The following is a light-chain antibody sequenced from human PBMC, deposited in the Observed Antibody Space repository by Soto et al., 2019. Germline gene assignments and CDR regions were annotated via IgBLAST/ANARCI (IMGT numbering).Light chain of an antibody. V-gene: IGKV1-8*01. CDR2: AAS. Sequence: AIRMTQSPSSLSASTGDRVTITCRAGQGIGSYLAWYQQKPGKAPKILIYAASTLQSGVPSRFSGSGSGTDCTRTISCLQSEDFATYYCQQYYSYTLTFGGGTKVDIK. J-gene: IGKJ4*01. CDR1: QGIGSY. CDR3: QQYYSYTLT.